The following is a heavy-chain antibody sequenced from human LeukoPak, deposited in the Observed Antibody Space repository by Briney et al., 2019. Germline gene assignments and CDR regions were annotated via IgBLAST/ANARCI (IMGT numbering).Heavy chain of an antibody. D-gene: IGHD3-9*01. Sequence: GGSLRLSCAASGFTFSSYAMSWVRQAPGKGLEWVSAIIGRGGSTYYADSVKGRFTISRDNSKNTLYLQMNSLRAEDTAVYYCAKDDTYYDILTGYYSPVWFDPWGQGTLVTVSS. CDR3: AKDDTYYDILTGYYSPVWFDP. CDR2: IIGRGGST. J-gene: IGHJ5*02. V-gene: IGHV3-23*01. CDR1: GFTFSSYA.